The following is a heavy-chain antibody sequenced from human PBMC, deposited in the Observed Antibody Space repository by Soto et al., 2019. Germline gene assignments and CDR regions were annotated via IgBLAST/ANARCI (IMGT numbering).Heavy chain of an antibody. D-gene: IGHD2-2*01. J-gene: IGHJ5*02. CDR3: ARVPDR. CDR2: IYHSGST. V-gene: IGHV4-30-2*01. CDR1: DDSISSGGYY. Sequence: SETLSLTCTVSDDSISSGGYYWSWIRQHPGKGLEWIGYIYHSGSTYYNPSLKSRVTISVDRSKNQFSLKLSSVTDADTAVYYCARVPDRWGQGTLVTVSS.